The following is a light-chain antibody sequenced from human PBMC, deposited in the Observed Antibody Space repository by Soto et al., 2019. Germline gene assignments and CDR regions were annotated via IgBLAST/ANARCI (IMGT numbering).Light chain of an antibody. V-gene: IGKV3-15*01. CDR3: QQYNNWPRT. CDR2: DAS. Sequence: EIVMTQSPGILSLSPGERATLSCSASQIISSNLAWFQQKPGQAPRLLIYDASTMATGFPARFSGSGSGTAFTLTISILQAEYFAFYYCQQYNNWPRTFGGGTKVDIK. J-gene: IGKJ4*02. CDR1: QIISSN.